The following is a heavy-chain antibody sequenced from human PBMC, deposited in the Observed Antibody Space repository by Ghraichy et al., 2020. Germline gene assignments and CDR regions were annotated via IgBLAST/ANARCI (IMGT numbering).Heavy chain of an antibody. D-gene: IGHD4-23*01. CDR3: ARIPLNYGGRTFDY. Sequence: VKVSCKASGYTFTGYYMHWVRQAPGQGLEWMGWINPNSGGTNYAQKFQGRVTMTRDTSISTAYMELSRLRSDDTAVYYCARIPLNYGGRTFDYWGQGTLVTVSS. CDR1: GYTFTGYY. J-gene: IGHJ4*02. CDR2: INPNSGGT. V-gene: IGHV1-2*02.